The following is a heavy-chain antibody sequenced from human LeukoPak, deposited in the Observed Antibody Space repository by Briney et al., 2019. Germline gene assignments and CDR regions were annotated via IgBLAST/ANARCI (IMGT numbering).Heavy chain of an antibody. CDR1: GGTISTYG. CDR3: ARGRIQLWATEALDI. CDR2: IYYSRHT. Sequence: PSDTVSLTCTASGGTISTYGRSWMRQPPGQGLEWIGYIYYSRHTNYTPPLERRVPIPGDTSKQQFPLKLSSVTAADTAVYYCARGRIQLWATEALDIWGQGTMVTVSS. D-gene: IGHD5-18*01. J-gene: IGHJ3*02. V-gene: IGHV4-59*07.